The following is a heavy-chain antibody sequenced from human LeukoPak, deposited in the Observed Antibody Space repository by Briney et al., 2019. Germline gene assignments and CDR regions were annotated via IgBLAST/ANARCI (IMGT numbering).Heavy chain of an antibody. V-gene: IGHV3-30*18. J-gene: IGHJ4*02. CDR1: GFTFSSYG. CDR2: ISNDGSNK. Sequence: GRSLRLSCAASGFTFSSYGMHWVRQAPGKGLEWVAVISNDGSNKYYADSVKGRFTISRDNSKNTLYLQMNSLRAEDTAVYNCAKPDEAIVGATRPFDYWGQGTLVTVSS. CDR3: AKPDEAIVGATRPFDY. D-gene: IGHD1-26*01.